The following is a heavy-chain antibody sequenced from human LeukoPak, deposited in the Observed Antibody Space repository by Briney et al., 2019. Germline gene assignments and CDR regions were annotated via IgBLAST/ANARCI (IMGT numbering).Heavy chain of an antibody. V-gene: IGHV4-4*07. J-gene: IGHJ6*02. CDR2: IYTSGST. CDR1: GGSLSSYY. Sequence: SETLSLTCTVSGGSLSSYYWSWLRQPAGKGLEGIGRIYTSGSTNYNPSLTSRVTMSVDTSKNQFSLKLSSVTAADTAVYYCARDRPDILTGYYTDYYYYYGMDVWGQGTTVTVSS. CDR3: ARDRPDILTGYYTDYYYYYGMDV. D-gene: IGHD3-9*01.